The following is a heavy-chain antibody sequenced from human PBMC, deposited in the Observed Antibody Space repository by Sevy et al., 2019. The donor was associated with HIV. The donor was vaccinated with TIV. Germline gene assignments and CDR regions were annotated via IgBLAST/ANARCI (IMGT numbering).Heavy chain of an antibody. Sequence: ASVKVSCKASGYTVTSDYMHWVRQAPGQGLEWMGIINPIDSTTSYAQKFQGRVTMTSDTSTTTVYMQLSSLRSEDTAVYYCVRDSDNYVILPGYYPFDYWGQGTLVTVSS. D-gene: IGHD3-9*01. CDR1: GYTVTSDY. CDR2: INPIDSTT. J-gene: IGHJ4*02. V-gene: IGHV1-46*01. CDR3: VRDSDNYVILPGYYPFDY.